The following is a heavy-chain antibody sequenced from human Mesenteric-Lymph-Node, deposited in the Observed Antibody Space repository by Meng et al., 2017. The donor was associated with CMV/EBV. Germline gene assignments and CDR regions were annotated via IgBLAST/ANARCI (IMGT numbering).Heavy chain of an antibody. CDR2: INHSGSN. CDR1: SVRGYY. D-gene: IGHD6-19*01. CDR3: ARGGGSIAVAVRQVAWFDP. Sequence: SVRGYYGSWIRQPPGKGLEWIGEINHSGSNNDNPSHKSGGTISVDTSKNQFSLKLSSVTAADTAVYYCARGGGSIAVAVRQVAWFDPWGQGTLVTVSS. V-gene: IGHV4-34*01. J-gene: IGHJ5*02.